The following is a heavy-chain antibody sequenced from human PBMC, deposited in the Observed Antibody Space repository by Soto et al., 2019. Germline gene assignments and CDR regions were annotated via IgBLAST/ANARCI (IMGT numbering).Heavy chain of an antibody. V-gene: IGHV2-5*02. CDR1: GFSLSTSGVG. D-gene: IGHD3-10*01. CDR3: AHSRPYTYYGSGSYSAPFDY. J-gene: IGHJ4*02. Sequence: QITLKESGPTLVKPTQTLTLTCTFSGFSLSTSGVGVGWIRQPPGKALEWLALIYWDDDKRYSPFLKSRLTITKDTSKNQVVLTMTNMDPVDTATYYCAHSRPYTYYGSGSYSAPFDYWGQGTLVTVSS. CDR2: IYWDDDK.